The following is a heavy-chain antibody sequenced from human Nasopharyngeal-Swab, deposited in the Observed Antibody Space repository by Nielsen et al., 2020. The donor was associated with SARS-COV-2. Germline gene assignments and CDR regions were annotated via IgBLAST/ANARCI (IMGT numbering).Heavy chain of an antibody. CDR3: ARGGSSSYVRDYFQH. CDR2: INPSGGST. D-gene: IGHD6-13*01. CDR1: GYTFPSYY. V-gene: IGHV1-46*01. Sequence: ASAKVSCKASGYTFPSYYMHWVRQDPAQGLEWMGIINPSGGSTSYAQKFQGRVTMTRDTSTSTVYMELSRLRSEDTAVYYCARGGSSSYVRDYFQHWGQGTLVTVSS. J-gene: IGHJ1*01.